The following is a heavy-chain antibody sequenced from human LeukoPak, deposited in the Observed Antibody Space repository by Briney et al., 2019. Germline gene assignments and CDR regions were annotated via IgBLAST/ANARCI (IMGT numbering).Heavy chain of an antibody. V-gene: IGHV4-39*01. CDR3: ARHRWELQKASFDY. J-gene: IGHJ4*02. Sequence: SETLSLTCTVSGGSISSSSYYWGWIRQPPGKGLEWIGSIYYSGGTYYNPSLKSRVTISVDTSKNQFSLKLSSVAAADTAVYYCARHRWELQKASFDYWGQGTLVTVSS. CDR2: IYYSGGT. D-gene: IGHD1-26*01. CDR1: GGSISSSSYY.